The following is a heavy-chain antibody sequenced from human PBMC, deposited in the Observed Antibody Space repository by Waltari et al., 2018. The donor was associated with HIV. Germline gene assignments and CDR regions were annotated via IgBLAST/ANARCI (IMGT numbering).Heavy chain of an antibody. CDR3: AREVSGSPYYFNY. Sequence: EVQLVESGGGLVQPGGSRQLSCLTSGFPFGSFSMGWVLQAPVKGLEWVANINKDSSERKYVDYVKGRFTIYRDNANNSLFLYVSSLRTEDTALYYCAREVSGSPYYFNYWGQGALLTVSS. D-gene: IGHD6-19*01. V-gene: IGHV3-7*03. CDR2: INKDSSER. CDR1: GFPFGSFS. J-gene: IGHJ4*02.